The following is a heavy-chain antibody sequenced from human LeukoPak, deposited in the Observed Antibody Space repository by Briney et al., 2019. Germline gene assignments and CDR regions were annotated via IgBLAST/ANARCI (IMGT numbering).Heavy chain of an antibody. Sequence: ASVKVSCKASGYTFTGYYMHWVRQAPGQGLEWMGWINPNSGGTNYAQKFQGRVTMTRDTSISTAYMELSSLRSEDTAVYYCARSPVAAAGTRSLTTRYGMDVWGQGTTVTVSS. CDR3: ARSPVAAAGTRSLTTRYGMDV. D-gene: IGHD6-13*01. J-gene: IGHJ6*02. V-gene: IGHV1-2*02. CDR2: INPNSGGT. CDR1: GYTFTGYY.